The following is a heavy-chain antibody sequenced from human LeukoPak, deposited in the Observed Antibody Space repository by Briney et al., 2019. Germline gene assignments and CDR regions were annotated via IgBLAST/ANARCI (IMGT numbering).Heavy chain of an antibody. CDR2: ISAYNGNT. V-gene: IGHV1-18*01. CDR1: GYTFTSYG. CDR3: ARDGATVTTGGAFDI. J-gene: IGHJ3*02. D-gene: IGHD4-17*01. Sequence: ASVKVSCKASGYTFTSYGISWVRQAPGQGLEWMGWISAYNGNTNYAQKLQGRVTMTTDTSTSTAYMELRSLRSDDTAVYYCARDGATVTTGGAFDIWGQGTMVTVSS.